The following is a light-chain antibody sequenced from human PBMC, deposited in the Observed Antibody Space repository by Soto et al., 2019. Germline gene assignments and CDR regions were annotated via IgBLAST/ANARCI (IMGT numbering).Light chain of an antibody. Sequence: QSVLTQPPSVSAAPGQKVTISCSGSSSNIGSYSVSWYQQLPGSAPKLLIHENNKRPSGIPDRFCGSKSGTSAPLGITGLQAGDEADYYCGAWDRSLTGGVFGGGTKLTVL. CDR1: SSNIGSYS. CDR3: GAWDRSLTGGV. CDR2: ENN. J-gene: IGLJ3*02. V-gene: IGLV1-51*02.